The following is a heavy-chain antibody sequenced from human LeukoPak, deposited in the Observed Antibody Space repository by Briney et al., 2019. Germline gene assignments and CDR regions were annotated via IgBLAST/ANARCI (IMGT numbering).Heavy chain of an antibody. Sequence: PGGSLRLSCAASGFTFTTYAMSWVRQAPGKGLEWVSAIGGSGHYTYYADSVKGRFTISRVNSKNTLYLQMNSQRPEDTAVYYCAKDSSLSYWYFDLWGRGTLVTVSS. V-gene: IGHV3-23*01. J-gene: IGHJ2*01. CDR2: IGGSGHYT. D-gene: IGHD6-19*01. CDR1: GFTFTTYA. CDR3: AKDSSLSYWYFDL.